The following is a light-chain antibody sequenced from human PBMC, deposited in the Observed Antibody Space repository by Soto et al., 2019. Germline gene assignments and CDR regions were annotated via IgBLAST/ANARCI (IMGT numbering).Light chain of an antibody. CDR2: DAS. V-gene: IGKV1-33*01. CDR1: QDISNY. J-gene: IGKJ1*01. CDR3: QQYDNLPWT. Sequence: DIQMTQSPSSLSAPVGDRVTITCQASQDISNYLNWYQQKPGKAPKLLIYDASNLETGVPSRFSGSGSGTDFPFAISSLQPEDNATYYCQQYDNLPWTFGQGTKVEIK.